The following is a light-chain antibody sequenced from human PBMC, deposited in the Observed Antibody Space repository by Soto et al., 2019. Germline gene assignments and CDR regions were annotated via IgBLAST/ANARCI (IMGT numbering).Light chain of an antibody. J-gene: IGLJ2*01. CDR1: SSDIGAYNY. V-gene: IGLV2-14*03. CDR3: RSYTVSSAPVI. CDR2: DVT. Sequence: QSALTQPASVSGSPGQSITISCSGTSSDIGAYNYVSWYQQHPDKAPKLIIFDVTNRPSGVSGRFSGSKSANTASLTISGLQFEDEADYYCRSYTVSSAPVIFGGGTKLTVL.